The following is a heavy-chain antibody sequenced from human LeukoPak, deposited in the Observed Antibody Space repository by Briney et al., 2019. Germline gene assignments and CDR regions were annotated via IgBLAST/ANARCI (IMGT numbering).Heavy chain of an antibody. J-gene: IGHJ5*02. V-gene: IGHV4-61*02. Sequence: PSQTLSLTCTVSGGSISSGSYYWSWIRQPAGKGLEWIGRIYTSGSTNYNPSLKSRVTISVDTSKNQFSLKLSSVTAADTAVYYCGRETSGFHSSSLNWFDPWGQGTLVTVSS. CDR3: GRETSGFHSSSLNWFDP. D-gene: IGHD6-13*01. CDR1: GGSISSGSYY. CDR2: IYTSGST.